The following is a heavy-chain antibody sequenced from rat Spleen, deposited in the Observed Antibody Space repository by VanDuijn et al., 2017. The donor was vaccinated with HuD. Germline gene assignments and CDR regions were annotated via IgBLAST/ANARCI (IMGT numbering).Heavy chain of an antibody. Sequence: EVQLVESGGGLVQPGRSLKLSCAASGFTFSDYNMAWVRQAPTKGLEWVASISPTGGSTSYRDAVKGRFTISKNNAKNTLYLQMDSLRSEDTATYYCTTEATRAYFDYWGQGVMVTVSS. V-gene: IGHV5-20*01. CDR3: TTEATRAYFDY. D-gene: IGHD1-4*01. J-gene: IGHJ2*01. CDR2: ISPTGGST. CDR1: GFTFSDYN.